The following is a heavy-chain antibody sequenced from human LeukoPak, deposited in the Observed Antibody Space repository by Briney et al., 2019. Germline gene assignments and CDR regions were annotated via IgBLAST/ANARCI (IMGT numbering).Heavy chain of an antibody. CDR3: ARVGYDSSGYWYYFDY. Sequence: ASVKVSCKASGYTFTSYGISWVRQAPGPGLEWMGWISAYNGNSNYAQKLQGRVTMTTDTSTSTAYMELRSLRSDDTAVYYCARVGYDSSGYWYYFDYWGQGTLVTVSS. J-gene: IGHJ4*02. CDR2: ISAYNGNS. CDR1: GYTFTSYG. V-gene: IGHV1-18*01. D-gene: IGHD3-22*01.